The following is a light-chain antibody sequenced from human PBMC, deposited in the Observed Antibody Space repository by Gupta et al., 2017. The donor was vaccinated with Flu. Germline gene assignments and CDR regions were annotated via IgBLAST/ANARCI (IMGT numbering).Light chain of an antibody. CDR2: STN. V-gene: IGLV1-40*01. Sequence: QSVLTHPPSLSGAPGPRVTIPGTASRSNIGVRYGVHCYQQLPGAVPKLLIFSTNTRPPGGPDRFFASKYATSASPAIAGLQAEDEADYYCQSYDNSRSGWVFGGGTKLTVL. CDR3: QSYDNSRSGWV. J-gene: IGLJ3*02. CDR1: RSNIGVRYG.